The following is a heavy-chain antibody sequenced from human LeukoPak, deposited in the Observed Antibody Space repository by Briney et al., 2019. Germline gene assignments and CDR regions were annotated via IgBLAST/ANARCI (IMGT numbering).Heavy chain of an antibody. V-gene: IGHV4-39*01. CDR1: GGSISSSSYY. CDR3: AGCRIEGVETWVDY. CDR2: IYYSGST. Sequence: SETLSLTCTVSGGSISSSSYYWGWIRQPPGKGLEWIGSIYYSGSTYYNPSLKSRVTISVDTSKNQFSLKLSSVTAADTAVYFCAGCRIEGVETWVDYWGQGMLVTVSS. D-gene: IGHD1-26*01. J-gene: IGHJ4*02.